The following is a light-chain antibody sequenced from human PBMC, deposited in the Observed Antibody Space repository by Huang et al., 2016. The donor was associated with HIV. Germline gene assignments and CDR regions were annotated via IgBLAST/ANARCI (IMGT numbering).Light chain of an antibody. CDR1: QNVNNK. Sequence: EILMAQSPVTLSVSPGEKVTLSCRASQNVNNKLAWYQQKPGQAPRLVMYGASTRATDIPARFSGSGSGTEYILNISRVQSEDFAVYYCQQYDNWPPWMFGQGTKVEVK. CDR3: QQYDNWPPWM. V-gene: IGKV3-15*01. CDR2: GAS. J-gene: IGKJ1*01.